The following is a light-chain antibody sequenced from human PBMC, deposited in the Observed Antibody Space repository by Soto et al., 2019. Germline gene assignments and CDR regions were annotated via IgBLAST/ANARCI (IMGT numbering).Light chain of an antibody. CDR1: QGITDY. J-gene: IGKJ3*01. CDR2: GAS. V-gene: IGKV1-27*01. Sequence: IQLAQSPSSLSASVGDRVTITCRASQGITDYLAWYQQRPGKVPELLIYGASTLQPGVPSRFSGSGYGTDFTLIICSLQSEDVATYYCQKYNSAPFTFGPGTKVDIK. CDR3: QKYNSAPFT.